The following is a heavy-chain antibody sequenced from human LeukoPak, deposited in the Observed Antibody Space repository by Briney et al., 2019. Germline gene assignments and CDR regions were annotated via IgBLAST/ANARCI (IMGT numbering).Heavy chain of an antibody. D-gene: IGHD6-19*01. Sequence: PRGSLRLSCAASGFTFSSFAMSWVRQAPGKGLEWVSAIGGSGGSPYYADSVKGRFTISRDNSKNTLYLQVNSLRAEDTAVYYCAKGRAVAGPIPVDYWVQGTLVNVSS. CDR1: GFTFSSFA. V-gene: IGHV3-23*01. CDR2: IGGSGGSP. J-gene: IGHJ4*02. CDR3: AKGRAVAGPIPVDY.